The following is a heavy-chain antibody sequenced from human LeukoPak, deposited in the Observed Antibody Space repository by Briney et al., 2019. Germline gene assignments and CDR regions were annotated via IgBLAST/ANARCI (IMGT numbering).Heavy chain of an antibody. CDR3: AKDLWELLYYYYGMDV. CDR1: GFTFSSYA. Sequence: GGSLRLSCAASGFTFSSYAMHWVRQAPGKGLEWVAVISYDGSNKYYADSVKGRFTISRDNSKNTLYLQMNSLRAEDTAVYYCAKDLWELLYYYYGMDVWGQGTTVTVSS. D-gene: IGHD1-26*01. CDR2: ISYDGSNK. J-gene: IGHJ6*02. V-gene: IGHV3-30*04.